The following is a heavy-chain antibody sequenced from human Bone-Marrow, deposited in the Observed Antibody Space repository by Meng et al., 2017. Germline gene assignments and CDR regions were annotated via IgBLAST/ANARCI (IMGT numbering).Heavy chain of an antibody. Sequence: QVQLVQSGAEVKKPGASVKVSCKPSGYNFPDYWLHWVRRAPGQGLEWMGRIDPKSGDTHYAQRFQGRVTMTGDTSIRTAYMELSGLRSDDTAMYYCARDEDISAAGKLFSDYWGQGTLVTVSS. J-gene: IGHJ4*02. D-gene: IGHD6-13*01. CDR2: IDPKSGDT. CDR3: ARDEDISAAGKLFSDY. V-gene: IGHV1-2*06. CDR1: GYNFPDYW.